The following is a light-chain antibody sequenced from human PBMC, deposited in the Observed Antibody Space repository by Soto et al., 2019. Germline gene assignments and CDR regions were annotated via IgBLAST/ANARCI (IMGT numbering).Light chain of an antibody. V-gene: IGLV2-14*03. J-gene: IGLJ1*01. Sequence: QSALTQPASVSGSPGQSITISCTGTSSDVGGYNYVSWYQHHPGKPPKHMIYDVSNRPSGVSNRFSGSKSGNTASLTISGLQAEDEADYYCSSYTSSSTLVFGTGTKLTVL. CDR3: SSYTSSSTLV. CDR2: DVS. CDR1: SSDVGGYNY.